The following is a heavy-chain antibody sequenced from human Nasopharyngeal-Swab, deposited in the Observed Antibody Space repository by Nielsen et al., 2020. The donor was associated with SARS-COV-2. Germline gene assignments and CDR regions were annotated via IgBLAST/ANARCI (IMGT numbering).Heavy chain of an antibody. CDR3: ARGLNGGH. Sequence: ATLSLTCAVYGGSFSGYYWSWIRQPPGKGLEWIGEINHSGSTNYNPSLKSRVTISVDTSKNQFSLKLSSVTAADTAVYYCARGLNGGHWGQGTLVTVSS. D-gene: IGHD3-16*01. J-gene: IGHJ4*02. V-gene: IGHV4-34*01. CDR2: INHSGST. CDR1: GGSFSGYY.